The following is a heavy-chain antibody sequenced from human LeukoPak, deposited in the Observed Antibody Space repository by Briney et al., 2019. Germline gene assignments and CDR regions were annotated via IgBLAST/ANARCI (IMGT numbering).Heavy chain of an antibody. D-gene: IGHD2-15*01. CDR1: GGSISSSSYY. CDR2: IYYSGST. J-gene: IGHJ5*02. CDR3: ARGLRYCSGGSCHGWFDP. Sequence: SETLSLTCTVSGGSISSSSYYWGWIRQHPGKGLEWIGYIYYSGSTYYNPSLKSRVTISVDTSKNQFSLKLSSVTAADTAVYYCARGLRYCSGGSCHGWFDPWGQGTLVTVSS. V-gene: IGHV4-31*03.